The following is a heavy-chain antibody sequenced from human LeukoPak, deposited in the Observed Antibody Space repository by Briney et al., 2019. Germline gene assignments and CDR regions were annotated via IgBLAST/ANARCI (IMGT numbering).Heavy chain of an antibody. CDR2: IIPIFGTA. CDR1: GGTFSSYA. Sequence: SVKVSCKASGGTFSSYAISWVRQAPGQGLEWTGGIIPIFGTANYAQKFQGRVTITADESTSTAYMELSSLRSEDTAVYYCARGVCGGDCYYNWFDPWGQGTLVTVSS. CDR3: ARGVCGGDCYYNWFDP. V-gene: IGHV1-69*13. J-gene: IGHJ5*02. D-gene: IGHD2-21*02.